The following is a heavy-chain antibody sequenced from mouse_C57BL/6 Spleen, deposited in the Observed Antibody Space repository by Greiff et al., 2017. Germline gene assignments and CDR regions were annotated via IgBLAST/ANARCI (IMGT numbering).Heavy chain of an antibody. CDR1: GFTFSSYA. Sequence: EVKLQESGEGLVKPGGSLKLSCAASGFTFSSYAMSWVRQTPEKRLEWVAYISSGGDYIYYADTVKGRFTISRDNARNTLYLQMSSLKSEDTAMYYCTREGDYYGSSHWYFDVWGTGTTVTVSS. J-gene: IGHJ1*03. V-gene: IGHV5-9-1*02. CDR2: ISSGGDYI. D-gene: IGHD1-1*01. CDR3: TREGDYYGSSHWYFDV.